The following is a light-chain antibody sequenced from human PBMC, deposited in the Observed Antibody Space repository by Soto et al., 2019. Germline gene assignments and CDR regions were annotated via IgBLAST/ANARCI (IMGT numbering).Light chain of an antibody. CDR1: QSVSGNY. Sequence: EIALTQSPGTLSLSPGERATLSCRASQSVSGNYLARYRQKPGQSPRLLTYGSTDRVTGIPDRFSGSGSGTDFTLTITRVEPDDFAVYYWQQYGSSPPYTFGQGTKLEI. V-gene: IGKV3-20*01. CDR2: GST. J-gene: IGKJ2*01. CDR3: QQYGSSPPYT.